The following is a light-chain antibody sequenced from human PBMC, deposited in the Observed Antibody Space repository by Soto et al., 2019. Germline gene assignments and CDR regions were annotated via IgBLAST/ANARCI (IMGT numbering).Light chain of an antibody. CDR2: GAS. V-gene: IGKV3-15*01. Sequence: EIVITYSPATLSFSPVEGATLSCRASQSVSSNLTWYQQKPGQAPRLLIYGASTRATGVPARFSGSGSGTDFTLTISRLETEDFAVYYCQEYGTSRTFGQGTKVDI. CDR3: QEYGTSRT. CDR1: QSVSSN. J-gene: IGKJ1*01.